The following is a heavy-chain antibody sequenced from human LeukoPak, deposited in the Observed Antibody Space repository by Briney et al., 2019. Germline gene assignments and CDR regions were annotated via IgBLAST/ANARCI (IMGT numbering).Heavy chain of an antibody. CDR2: IWYDGSNK. J-gene: IGHJ6*02. D-gene: IGHD3-22*01. CDR3: ARAFNTMIVVVMHRYGMDV. CDR1: GFTFSSYG. V-gene: IGHV3-33*01. Sequence: GGSLRLSCAASGFTFSSYGIHWVRQAPGKGLEWVAVIWYDGSNKYYADSVKGRFTISRDNSKNTLYLQMNSLRAEDTAVYYCARAFNTMIVVVMHRYGMDVWGQGTTVTVSS.